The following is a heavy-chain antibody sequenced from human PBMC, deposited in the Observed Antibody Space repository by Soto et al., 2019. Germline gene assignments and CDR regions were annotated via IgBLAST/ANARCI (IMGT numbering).Heavy chain of an antibody. CDR3: ARVFRAYYDFWSGYSRFDF. J-gene: IGHJ4*02. V-gene: IGHV1-8*01. CDR2: MNPNSGNT. Sequence: GASVKVSCKSSGYTFTSYDINWVRQATGQGLEWMGWMNPNSGNTGYAQKFQGRVTMTRNTSISTAYMELSSLRSEDTAVYYCARVFRAYYDFWSGYSRFDFWGQGTLVNVSS. CDR1: GYTFTSYD. D-gene: IGHD3-3*01.